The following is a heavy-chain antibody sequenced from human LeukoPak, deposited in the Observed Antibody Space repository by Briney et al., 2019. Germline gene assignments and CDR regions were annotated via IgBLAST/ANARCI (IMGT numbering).Heavy chain of an antibody. CDR3: ASCGGDCSPYYYYGMDV. CDR1: GYTVTGYY. CDR2: INPNSGGT. J-gene: IGHJ6*02. Sequence: SVKVACQASGYTVTGYYMHWVRQPRGQGIEWMGWINPNSGGTNYAQKFQGRVTMTRDTSISTAYMELSRLRSDDTAVYYCASCGGDCSPYYYYGMDVWGQGTTVTVSS. V-gene: IGHV1-2*02. D-gene: IGHD2-21*02.